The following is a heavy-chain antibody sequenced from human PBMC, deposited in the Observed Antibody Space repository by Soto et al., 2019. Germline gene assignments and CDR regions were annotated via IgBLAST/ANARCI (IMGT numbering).Heavy chain of an antibody. CDR3: ARAAASLDP. Sequence: ASVKPCSKASGDSITSNYINWVRQATGQGLEWMGWMNLKSGNTGYAQKFQGRVTMTMDTSISTAYMELDSLRSDDTAVYYCARAAASLDPWGQGTLVTVSS. J-gene: IGHJ5*02. D-gene: IGHD6-25*01. V-gene: IGHV1-8*01. CDR2: MNLKSGNT. CDR1: GDSITSNY.